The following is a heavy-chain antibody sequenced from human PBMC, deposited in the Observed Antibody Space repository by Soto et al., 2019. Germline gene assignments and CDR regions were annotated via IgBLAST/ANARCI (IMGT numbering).Heavy chain of an antibody. V-gene: IGHV4-34*01. D-gene: IGHD3-3*01. J-gene: IGHJ6*02. CDR1: GVSFSGYY. Sequence: SETLSLTCAVYGVSFSGYYWSWIRQPPGKGLEWIGEINHSGSTNYNPSLKSRVTISVDTSKNQFSLKLSSVTAADTAVYYCARRSGYYYYYYGMDVWGQGTTVTVYS. CDR2: INHSGST. CDR3: ARRSGYYYYYYGMDV.